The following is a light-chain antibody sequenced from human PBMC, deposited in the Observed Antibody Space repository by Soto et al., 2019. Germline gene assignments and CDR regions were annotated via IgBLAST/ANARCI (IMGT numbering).Light chain of an antibody. Sequence: EILLTQSPATLSLSPGERATLSCRASQTITRYLTWYQQKPGQAPRLLIYGASSRATGIPDRFSGSGSGTDFTLTISRLEPEDFAVYYCQQYGSSPRTFGQGTKVEIK. CDR3: QQYGSSPRT. CDR2: GAS. J-gene: IGKJ1*01. CDR1: QTITRY. V-gene: IGKV3-20*01.